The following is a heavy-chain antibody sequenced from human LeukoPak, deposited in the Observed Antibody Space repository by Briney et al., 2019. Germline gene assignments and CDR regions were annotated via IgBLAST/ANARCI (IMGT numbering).Heavy chain of an antibody. J-gene: IGHJ4*02. V-gene: IGHV1-24*01. Sequence: ASVKVSCKVSGYTLTELSMHWVRQAPGKGLEGMGGFDPEDGETIYAQKFQGRVTMTEDTSTDTAYMELSSLRSEDTAVYYCATAPILAYLYSSGWYTPFDYWGQGTLVTVSS. CDR3: ATAPILAYLYSSGWYTPFDY. D-gene: IGHD6-19*01. CDR2: FDPEDGET. CDR1: GYTLTELS.